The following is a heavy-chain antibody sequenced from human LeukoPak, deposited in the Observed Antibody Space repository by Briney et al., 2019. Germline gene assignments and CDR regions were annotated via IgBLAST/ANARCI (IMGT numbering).Heavy chain of an antibody. V-gene: IGHV1-69*05. CDR2: IIPIFGTA. J-gene: IGHJ3*02. Sequence: SVKVSCKASGGTFSSYAIGWVRQAPGQGLEWMGGIIPIFGTANYAQKFQGRVTITTDESTSTAYMELSSLRSEDTAVYYCAQPRDSTVPNAFDIWGQGTMVTVSS. CDR1: GGTFSSYA. D-gene: IGHD2-2*01. CDR3: AQPRDSTVPNAFDI.